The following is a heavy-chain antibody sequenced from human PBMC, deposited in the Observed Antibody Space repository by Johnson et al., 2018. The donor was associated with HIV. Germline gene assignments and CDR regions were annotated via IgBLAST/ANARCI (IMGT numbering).Heavy chain of an antibody. CDR3: ARGGSSTSLDAFDI. CDR2: IYSGGST. CDR1: GFTVSSNY. V-gene: IGHV3-66*01. J-gene: IGHJ3*02. Sequence: VQLVESGGGLVKPGGSLRLSCAASGFTVSSNYMSWVRQAPGKGLEWVSVIYSGGSTYYAASVQGRFTISRDNSKNTLYLQMNSLRAEDTAVYYCARGGSSTSLDAFDIWGQGTMVTVSS. D-gene: IGHD2-2*01.